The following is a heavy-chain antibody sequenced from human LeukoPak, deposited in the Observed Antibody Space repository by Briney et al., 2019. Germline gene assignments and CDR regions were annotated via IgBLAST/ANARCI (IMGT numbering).Heavy chain of an antibody. D-gene: IGHD3-10*01. V-gene: IGHV1-18*01. CDR3: ARDLFYSVSGTYYNVGRVFNY. J-gene: IGHJ4*02. CDR1: GYTFINYV. Sequence: ASVKVSCKASGYTFINYVIIWVRQAPGQGLEWMGWISTYNDNTNYAQRLQGRVTMTTDTSTSKAYMELRSLRSDDTAVYYCARDLFYSVSGTYYNVGRVFNYWGQGTLVTVSS. CDR2: ISTYNDNT.